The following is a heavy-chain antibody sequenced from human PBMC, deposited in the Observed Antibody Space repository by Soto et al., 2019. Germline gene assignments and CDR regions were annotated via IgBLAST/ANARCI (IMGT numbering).Heavy chain of an antibody. CDR1: GYSFTSYW. CDR3: ARHDYGEYYFDY. J-gene: IGHJ4*02. Sequence: PGESLKISCQGSGYSFTSYWISWVRQMPGKGLEWMGRIDPSDSYTNYSPSFQGHVTISADKSISTAYLQWSSLKASDTAMYYCARHDYGEYYFDYWGQGTLVTVSS. CDR2: IDPSDSYT. D-gene: IGHD4-17*01. V-gene: IGHV5-10-1*01.